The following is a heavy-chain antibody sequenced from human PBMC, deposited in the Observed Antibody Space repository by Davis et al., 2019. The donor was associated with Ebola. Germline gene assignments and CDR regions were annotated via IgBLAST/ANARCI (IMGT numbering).Heavy chain of an antibody. CDR1: GYSFTSYW. CDR3: ARHFRYSSSWYGY. CDR2: INPSDSYT. V-gene: IGHV5-10-1*01. J-gene: IGHJ4*02. D-gene: IGHD6-13*01. Sequence: GESLKISCKGSGYSFTSYWISWVRQMPGKGLEWMGRINPSDSYTNYSPSFQGHVTISADKSISTAYLQWSSLKASDTAMYYCARHFRYSSSWYGYWGQGTLVTVSS.